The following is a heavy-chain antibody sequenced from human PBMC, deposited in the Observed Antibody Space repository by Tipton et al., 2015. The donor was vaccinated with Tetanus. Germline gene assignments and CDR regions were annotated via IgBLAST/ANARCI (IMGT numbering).Heavy chain of an antibody. J-gene: IGHJ4*02. Sequence: SLRLSCAASGFSFNTYGMNWVRQAPGKGLEWISYTSSSSSPIYYAESVKGRSTISRDNARNSLYLQMNSLRAEDTAVYSCARGMAEASNCGGDCYSDYWGQGTLVTVSS. CDR3: ARGMAEASNCGGDCYSDY. CDR2: TSSSSSPI. D-gene: IGHD2-21*02. CDR1: GFSFNTYG. V-gene: IGHV3-48*01.